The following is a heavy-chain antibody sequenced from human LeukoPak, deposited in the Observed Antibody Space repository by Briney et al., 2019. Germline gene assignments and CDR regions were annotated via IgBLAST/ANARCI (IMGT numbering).Heavy chain of an antibody. Sequence: GGSLRLSCVASGFTFSDHAVSWLRQAPGRGLEWVSAISGGSTSTYYADSVKGRFTISRDNSKNTLYLQMHSLRAEDTAVYYCANNGGVAVAGSFDNWGQGTLVTVSS. J-gene: IGHJ4*02. CDR3: ANNGGVAVAGSFDN. CDR1: GFTFSDHA. V-gene: IGHV3-23*01. D-gene: IGHD6-19*01. CDR2: ISGGSTST.